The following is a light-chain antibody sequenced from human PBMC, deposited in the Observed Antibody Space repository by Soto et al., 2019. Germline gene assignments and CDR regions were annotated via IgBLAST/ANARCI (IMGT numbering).Light chain of an antibody. CDR3: QQYGTTPWT. V-gene: IGKV3-20*01. CDR1: QSVSSSY. Sequence: IVLTQSPGTLSLSPGEIATLSCRASQSVSSSYLAWYQQKPGQAPRVLIYSASSRATGIPDRFSGSGSGTDFTLTISRLEPEDFAVYYCQQYGTTPWTLGQGTKVDIK. J-gene: IGKJ1*01. CDR2: SAS.